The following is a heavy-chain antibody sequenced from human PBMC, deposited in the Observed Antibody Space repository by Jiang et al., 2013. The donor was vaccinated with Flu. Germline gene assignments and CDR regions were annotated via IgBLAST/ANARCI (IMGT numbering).Heavy chain of an antibody. V-gene: IGHV1-2*02. CDR2: INPNSGVT. CDR1: GYTFTAYY. CDR3: ARDIVVLPAAMSAAFDI. J-gene: IGHJ3*02. Sequence: GAEVKKPGASVKVSCKASGYTFTAYYIHWVRQAPGQGLEWVGWINPNSGVTACAQKFQDRVTMTRDTSISSAYMELTSLRSDDTAVYFCARDIVVLPAAMSAAFDIWGQGTMVTVSS. D-gene: IGHD2-2*01.